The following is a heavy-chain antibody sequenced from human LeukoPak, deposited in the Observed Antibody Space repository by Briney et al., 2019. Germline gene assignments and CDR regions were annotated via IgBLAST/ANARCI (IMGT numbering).Heavy chain of an antibody. D-gene: IGHD6-19*01. J-gene: IGHJ4*02. CDR1: GFTFSSYG. V-gene: IGHV3-30*03. CDR2: ISYDGSNK. CDR3: ARATREWLTLNY. Sequence: GRSLRLSCAASGFTFSSYGMHWVRQAPGKGLEWVAVISYDGSNKYYADSVKGRFTISRDNSKNTLYLQMNSLRAEDTAVYYCARATREWLTLNYWGQGTLVTVSS.